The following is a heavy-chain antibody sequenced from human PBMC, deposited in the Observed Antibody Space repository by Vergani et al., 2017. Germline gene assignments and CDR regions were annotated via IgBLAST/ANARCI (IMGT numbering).Heavy chain of an antibody. Sequence: QVHLVESGGGVVQPGRSLRLSCVVSGFTYSYYGMHWVRQAPGKGLEWVSERSYDGTQKYHAESVKGRFTISRDNSKSTLYLQMNSLRTEDTAVYYCATKSCGTPGCQIGYFREWGQGTLVTVSS. CDR3: ATKSCGTPGCQIGYFRE. J-gene: IGHJ1*01. CDR2: RSYDGTQK. CDR1: GFTYSYYG. D-gene: IGHD1-1*01. V-gene: IGHV3-30*03.